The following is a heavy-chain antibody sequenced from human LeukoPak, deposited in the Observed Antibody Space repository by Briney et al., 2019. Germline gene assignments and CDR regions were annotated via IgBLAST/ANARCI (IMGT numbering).Heavy chain of an antibody. CDR2: IWYDGSNN. CDR3: ARARNWGSGDYFDY. V-gene: IGHV3-33*01. CDR1: GFTFSSCG. D-gene: IGHD7-27*01. Sequence: GGFLRLSCAASGFTFSSCGMPWVRQAPGKGLEWVAVIWYDGSNNYYADSVEGRFTISRDNSKNTLYLQMNSLRAEDTAVYYCARARNWGSGDYFDYWGQGTLVTVSS. J-gene: IGHJ4*02.